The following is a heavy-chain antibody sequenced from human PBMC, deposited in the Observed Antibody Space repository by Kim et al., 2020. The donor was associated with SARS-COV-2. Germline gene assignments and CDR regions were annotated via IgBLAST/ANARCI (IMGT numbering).Heavy chain of an antibody. Sequence: SVKVSCKASGGTFSSYAISWVRQAPGQGLEWMGRIIPILGIANYAQKFQGRVTITADKSTSTAYMELSSLRSEDTAVYYCARDDTGELLHYWGQGTLVTVSS. D-gene: IGHD1-26*01. CDR1: GGTFSSYA. J-gene: IGHJ4*02. V-gene: IGHV1-69*04. CDR2: IIPILGIA. CDR3: ARDDTGELLHY.